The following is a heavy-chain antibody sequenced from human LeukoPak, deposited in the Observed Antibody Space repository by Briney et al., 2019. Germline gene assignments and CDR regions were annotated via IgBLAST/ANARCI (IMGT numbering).Heavy chain of an antibody. D-gene: IGHD7-27*01. CDR1: GGSISSSSYY. J-gene: IGHJ4*02. CDR3: ARANWGLYYFDY. Sequence: SETLSLTCTVSGGSISSSSYYWGWIRQPPGKGLEWTGTIYYSGYTYYNPSLKSRVTISLDMSKNQFSLNLNSVTAADTAVYYCARANWGLYYFDYWGQGTLVTVSS. CDR2: IYYSGYT. V-gene: IGHV4-39*07.